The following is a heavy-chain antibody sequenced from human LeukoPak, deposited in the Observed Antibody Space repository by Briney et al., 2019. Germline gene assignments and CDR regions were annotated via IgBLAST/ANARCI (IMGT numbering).Heavy chain of an antibody. CDR2: IKTKTDGVTT. D-gene: IGHD1-26*01. Sequence: GGSLRLSCAASGFTSSNAWMTWVRQAPGKGLEWVGRIKTKTDGVTTDYAAPVKGRFTISRDDSKNTLYLQMNSLKSEDTAVYYRTTVKRGSYWAYYYYCMDVWGQGTTVTVSS. CDR3: TTVKRGSYWAYYYYCMDV. V-gene: IGHV3-15*01. J-gene: IGHJ6*02. CDR1: GFTSSNAW.